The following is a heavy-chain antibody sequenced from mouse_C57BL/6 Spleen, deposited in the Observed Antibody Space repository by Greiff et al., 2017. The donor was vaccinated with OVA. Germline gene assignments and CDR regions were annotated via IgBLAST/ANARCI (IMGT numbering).Heavy chain of an antibody. D-gene: IGHD1-1*01. V-gene: IGHV1-55*01. Sequence: QVQLQQPGAELVKPGASVKMSCKASGYTFTSYWITWVKQRPGQGLEWIGDIYPGSGSTNYNEKFKSKATLTVDPSSSTAYMQLSSLTSEDSAVYYCAREGPIYYGSSYAYFDYWGQGTTLTVSS. CDR2: IYPGSGST. J-gene: IGHJ2*01. CDR3: AREGPIYYGSSYAYFDY. CDR1: GYTFTSYW.